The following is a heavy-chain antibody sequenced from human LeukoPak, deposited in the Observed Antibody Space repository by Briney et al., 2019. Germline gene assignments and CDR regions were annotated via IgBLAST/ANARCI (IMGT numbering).Heavy chain of an antibody. V-gene: IGHV4-59*01. J-gene: IGHJ6*03. Sequence: PSETLSLTCTVSGDSISTYYWSWIRQPPGKGLQWIGDMYYSGSTNYNPSLKSRLTISVDSSKNQFSLQLRSVTAADTAVYYCARDQRRVPAAPMDVWGKGTTVTVSS. CDR3: ARDQRRVPAAPMDV. CDR1: GDSISTYY. CDR2: MYYSGST. D-gene: IGHD2-2*01.